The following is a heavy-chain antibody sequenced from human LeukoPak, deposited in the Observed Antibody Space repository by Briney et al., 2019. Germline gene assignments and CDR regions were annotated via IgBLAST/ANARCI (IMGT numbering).Heavy chain of an antibody. CDR2: IYYSGST. V-gene: IGHV4-59*08. J-gene: IGHJ5*02. Sequence: PSETLSLTCTVSGGSISSYYWSWIRQPPGKGLEWIGYIYYSGSTNYNPSLKSRVTISVDTSKNQFSLKLSSVPAADTAVYYCASLNFHYYDILTGYYNWFDPWGQGTLVTVSS. CDR1: GGSISSYY. D-gene: IGHD3-9*01. CDR3: ASLNFHYYDILTGYYNWFDP.